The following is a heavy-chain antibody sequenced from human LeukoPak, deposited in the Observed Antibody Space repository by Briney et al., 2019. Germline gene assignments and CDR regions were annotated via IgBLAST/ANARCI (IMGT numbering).Heavy chain of an antibody. CDR3: ARDDYGDYVFDY. J-gene: IGHJ4*02. Sequence: GGSLRLYCAASGFTVSSNYMSWVRQAPGKGLEWVSVIYSGGSTYYADSVKGRFTISRDNSKNTLYLQMNSLRAEDTAVYYCARDDYGDYVFDYWGQGTLVTVSS. V-gene: IGHV3-66*01. CDR1: GFTVSSNY. CDR2: IYSGGST. D-gene: IGHD4-17*01.